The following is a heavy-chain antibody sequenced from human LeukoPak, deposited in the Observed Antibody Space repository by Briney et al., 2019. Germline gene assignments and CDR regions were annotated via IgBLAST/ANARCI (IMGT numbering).Heavy chain of an antibody. D-gene: IGHD6-13*01. CDR3: ARRHSSSWPVGNNWFDP. Sequence: SETLSLPCTVSGGSISSYYWSWIRQPPGKGLEWIGYIYTSGSTNYNPSLKSRVTISVDTSKIQFSLKLSSVTAADTAVYYCARRHSSSWPVGNNWFDPWGQGNLVTVSS. J-gene: IGHJ5*02. CDR1: GGSISSYY. V-gene: IGHV4-4*09. CDR2: IYTSGST.